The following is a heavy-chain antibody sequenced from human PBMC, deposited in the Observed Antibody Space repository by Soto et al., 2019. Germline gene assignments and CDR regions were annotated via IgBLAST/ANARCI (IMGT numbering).Heavy chain of an antibody. Sequence: EVQLLESGGGLVHPVGSLRLSCAASGFTFSTYSMSWVRQAPGKGLEWVSGISGSGAATYYAASVKGRFTISRDNSKTTLYLQMNSLRAEDTALYYCAKYSGDNCYSALTSFWGQGPLVTVSS. J-gene: IGHJ4*02. D-gene: IGHD2-15*01. V-gene: IGHV3-23*01. CDR2: ISGSGAAT. CDR3: AKYSGDNCYSALTSF. CDR1: GFTFSTYS.